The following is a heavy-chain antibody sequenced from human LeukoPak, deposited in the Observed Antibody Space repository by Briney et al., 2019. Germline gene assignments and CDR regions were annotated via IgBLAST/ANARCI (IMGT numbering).Heavy chain of an antibody. D-gene: IGHD4-11*01. CDR3: AKDRRDYPTLYYYYYGMDV. CDR2: ISYDGSK. J-gene: IGHJ6*02. CDR1: GFTFSSYA. Sequence: GGSLRLSCAASGFTFSSYAMHWVRQAPGKGLEWVAVISYDGSKYYADSVKGRFTISRDNSKNTLYLQMNSLRAEDTAVYYCAKDRRDYPTLYYYYYGMDVWGQGTTVTVSS. V-gene: IGHV3-30*04.